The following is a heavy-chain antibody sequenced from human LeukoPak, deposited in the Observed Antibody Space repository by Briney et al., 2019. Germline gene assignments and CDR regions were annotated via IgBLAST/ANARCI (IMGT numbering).Heavy chain of an antibody. D-gene: IGHD3-3*01. V-gene: IGHV4-61*01. CDR1: GGSVSSGSYY. J-gene: IGHJ5*02. CDR3: ARYEWSWFVP. Sequence: ASETLSLTCTVSGGSVSSGSYYWSWIRQPPGKGLEWIGYIYYSGSTNYNPSLKSRVTISVDTSKNQFSLKLSSVTAADTAVYYCARYEWSWFVPWGQGTLVTVSS. CDR2: IYYSGST.